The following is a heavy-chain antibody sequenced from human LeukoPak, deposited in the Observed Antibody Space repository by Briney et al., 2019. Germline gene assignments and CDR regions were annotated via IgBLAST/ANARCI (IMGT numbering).Heavy chain of an antibody. D-gene: IGHD4-17*01. CDR3: ARDLGSYGDYAFDI. J-gene: IGHJ3*02. CDR2: INPNSGGT. CDR1: GYTFTGYY. V-gene: IGHV1-2*02. Sequence: ASVKVSCKASGYTFTGYYMHWVRQAPGQGLEWMGWINPNSGGTNYAQKFQGRVTMTRDTSISTAYMELSRLRSDDTAVYYCARDLGSYGDYAFDIWGQGTMVTVSS.